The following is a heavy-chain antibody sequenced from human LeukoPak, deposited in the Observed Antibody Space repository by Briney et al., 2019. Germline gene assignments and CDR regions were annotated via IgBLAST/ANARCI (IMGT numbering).Heavy chain of an antibody. Sequence: GGSLRLSCAASGFTFSSYLMSWVRQAPGKGLEWVANIKQDGSEKYYVDSVKGRFTISRDNAKNSLYLQMNSLRAEDTAVYYCASVREWELQNAPFDYWGQGALVTVSS. CDR3: ASVREWELQNAPFDY. V-gene: IGHV3-7*01. D-gene: IGHD1-26*01. J-gene: IGHJ4*02. CDR1: GFTFSSYL. CDR2: IKQDGSEK.